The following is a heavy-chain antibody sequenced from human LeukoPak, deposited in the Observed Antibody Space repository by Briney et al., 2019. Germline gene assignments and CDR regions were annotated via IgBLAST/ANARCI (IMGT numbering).Heavy chain of an antibody. CDR2: IIPILGIA. J-gene: IGHJ5*02. D-gene: IGHD3-16*01. CDR1: GGTFSSYT. Sequence: SVKVSCKASGGTFSSYTISLVRQAPGQGLEWMGRIIPILGIANYAQKFQGRVTITADKSTSTAYMELSSLRSEDTAVYYCARESRLTGAMNWFDPWGQGTLVTVSS. CDR3: ARESRLTGAMNWFDP. V-gene: IGHV1-69*04.